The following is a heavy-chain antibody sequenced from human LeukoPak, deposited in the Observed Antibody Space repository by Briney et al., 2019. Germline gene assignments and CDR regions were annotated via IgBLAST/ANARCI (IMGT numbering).Heavy chain of an antibody. D-gene: IGHD6-13*01. CDR1: GGSISSSSYY. CDR3: ARRAAADSTGFDY. CDR2: IYYSGST. V-gene: IGHV4-39*07. J-gene: IGHJ4*02. Sequence: SETLSLTCTVSGGSISSSSYYWGWIRQPPGKGLEWIGSIYYSGSTYYNPSLKSRVTISVDTSKNQFSLKLSSVTAADTAVYYCARRAAADSTGFDYWGQGTLVTVSS.